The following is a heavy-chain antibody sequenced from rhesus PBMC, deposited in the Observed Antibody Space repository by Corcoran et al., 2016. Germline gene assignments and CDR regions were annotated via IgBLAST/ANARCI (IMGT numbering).Heavy chain of an antibody. CDR1: GYSISSGYD. CDR3: ARAGAVIYGLDS. V-gene: IGHV4-76*01. Sequence: QVQLQESGPGVVKPSETLSLTCAVSGYSISSGYDWSWIRQPPGKGLEWIGYIYGSSGSTNYNPSLKNRVTMSKDTSKNQFSLKLSSVTAADTAVYYCARAGAVIYGLDSWGQGVVVTVSS. CDR2: IYGSSGST. D-gene: IGHD1-44*02. J-gene: IGHJ6*01.